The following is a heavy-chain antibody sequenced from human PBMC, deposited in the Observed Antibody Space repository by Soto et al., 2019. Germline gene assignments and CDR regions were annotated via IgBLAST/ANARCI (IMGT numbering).Heavy chain of an antibody. CDR3: AKDSLPAEYCSGGSCPLGMDV. D-gene: IGHD2-15*01. Sequence: VGSLRLSGAASGFTFSSYAMSWVRQAPGKGLEWVSAISGSGGSTYYADSVKGRFTISRDNSKNTLYLQMNSLRAEDTAVYYCAKDSLPAEYCSGGSCPLGMDVWGQGTTVTVSS. CDR1: GFTFSSYA. CDR2: ISGSGGST. J-gene: IGHJ6*02. V-gene: IGHV3-23*01.